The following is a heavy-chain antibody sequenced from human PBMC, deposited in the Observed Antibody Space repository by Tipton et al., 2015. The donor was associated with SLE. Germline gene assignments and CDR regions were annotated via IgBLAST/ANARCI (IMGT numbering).Heavy chain of an antibody. CDR2: IYSSGST. CDR1: GGSFSVHC. Sequence: PGLVKPSETLSLICAVYGGSFSVHCWSWSWIRQPPGKGLEWIGYIYSSGSTKYNPSLKSRVTRSVDTSKNQFSLKLSSVTAADTAVYYCATHRFGYSMDVWGQGTTVSVSS. J-gene: IGHJ6*02. V-gene: IGHV4-4*09. CDR3: ATHRFGYSMDV. D-gene: IGHD3-10*01.